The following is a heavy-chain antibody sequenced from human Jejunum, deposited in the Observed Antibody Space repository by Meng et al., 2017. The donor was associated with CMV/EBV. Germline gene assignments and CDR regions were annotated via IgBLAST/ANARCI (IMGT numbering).Heavy chain of an antibody. Sequence: SGFSFSNYGMSWVRQAPGKGVEWVANIKQAGSETNYVDSVKGRFTISRDDAKNSLYLQMDSLRGEDTAVYYCAREGVVGATDFDYWGQGTLVTVSS. CDR3: AREGVVGATDFDY. CDR1: GFSFSNYG. CDR2: IKQAGSET. V-gene: IGHV3-7*01. J-gene: IGHJ4*02. D-gene: IGHD1-26*01.